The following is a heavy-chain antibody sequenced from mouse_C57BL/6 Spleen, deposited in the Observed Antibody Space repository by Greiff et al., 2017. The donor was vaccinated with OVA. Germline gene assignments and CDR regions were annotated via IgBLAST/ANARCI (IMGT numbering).Heavy chain of an antibody. CDR1: GYSFTGYY. Sequence: VQLQQSGPELVKPGASVKISCKASGYSFTGYYMHWVKQSPEKSLEWIGEINPSTGGTSYNQKFKGKATLTVDKSSSTAYMQLKSLTSEDSAVYYCARYFEDWGQGTTLTVAT. CDR3: ARYFED. J-gene: IGHJ2*01. CDR2: INPSTGGT. V-gene: IGHV1-43*01.